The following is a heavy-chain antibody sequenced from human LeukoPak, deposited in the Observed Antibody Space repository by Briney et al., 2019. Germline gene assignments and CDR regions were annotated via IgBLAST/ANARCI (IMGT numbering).Heavy chain of an antibody. Sequence: GGSLRLSCAASGFTFSSYSMNWVHQAPGEGLEWVSSISSSSSYIYYADSVKGRFTISRDNAKNSLYLQMNSLRAEDTAVYYCARGFIAVAGTAVDYWGQGTLVTVSS. V-gene: IGHV3-21*01. J-gene: IGHJ4*02. CDR2: ISSSSSYI. CDR3: ARGFIAVAGTAVDY. D-gene: IGHD6-19*01. CDR1: GFTFSSYS.